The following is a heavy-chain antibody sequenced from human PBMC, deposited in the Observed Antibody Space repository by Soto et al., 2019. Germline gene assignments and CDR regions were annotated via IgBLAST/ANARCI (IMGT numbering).Heavy chain of an antibody. CDR3: ARQRTSGSYPHRAVDS. D-gene: IGHD3-10*01. J-gene: IGHJ4*02. Sequence: EVQLVQSGSEVKAPGESLRISCQGSGYNFATFWIGWVRQTPGKGLEWMGIIYPDDSDTRYSPSFQGQVTFSADKSINTAYLQWSSLKASDTAMYFCARQRTSGSYPHRAVDSWGQGTLVTVSS. CDR1: GYNFATFW. CDR2: IYPDDSDT. V-gene: IGHV5-51*01.